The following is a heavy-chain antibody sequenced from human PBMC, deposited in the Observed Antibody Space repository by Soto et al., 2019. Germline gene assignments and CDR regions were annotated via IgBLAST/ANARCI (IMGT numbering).Heavy chain of an antibody. CDR1: GFNFSSYT. CDR2: ISSSNRYI. Sequence: PGGSLRLSCAVSGFNFSSYTMNWVRQTPGTGLEWVSSISSSNRYIYYADSVKGRFTISRDDAKNSLYLQMNSLRADDTAVYYSARDRSSGRTCSQTYAFDIWGQGTMVTVSS. D-gene: IGHD2-15*01. J-gene: IGHJ3*02. V-gene: IGHV3-21*01. CDR3: ARDRSSGRTCSQTYAFDI.